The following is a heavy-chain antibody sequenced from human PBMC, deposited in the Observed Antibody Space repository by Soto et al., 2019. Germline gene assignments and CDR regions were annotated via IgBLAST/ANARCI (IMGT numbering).Heavy chain of an antibody. CDR3: ARERVTMVRGVGRDFDY. CDR2: ISAYNGNT. D-gene: IGHD3-10*01. Sequence: ASVKVSCKASGYTFTSYGISWVRQAPGQGLEWMGWISAYNGNTNYAQKLQGRVTMTTDTSTSTAYMDLRSLRSDDTAVYYCARERVTMVRGVGRDFDYWGQGTLVTVSS. J-gene: IGHJ4*02. V-gene: IGHV1-18*01. CDR1: GYTFTSYG.